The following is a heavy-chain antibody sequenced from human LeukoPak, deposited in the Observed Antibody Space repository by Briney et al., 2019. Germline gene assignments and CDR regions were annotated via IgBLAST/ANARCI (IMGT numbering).Heavy chain of an antibody. Sequence: PGGPLRLSCAASELPFGDYGMTWVRQAPGKGLGGVSGISWNGGSTGYADSVKGRFTISRDNAKKSLYLQMNSLRAEDTALYYCARGFGYSGYDYWGQGTLVTVSS. J-gene: IGHJ4*02. CDR2: ISWNGGST. CDR3: ARGFGYSGYDY. V-gene: IGHV3-20*04. CDR1: ELPFGDYG. D-gene: IGHD5-12*01.